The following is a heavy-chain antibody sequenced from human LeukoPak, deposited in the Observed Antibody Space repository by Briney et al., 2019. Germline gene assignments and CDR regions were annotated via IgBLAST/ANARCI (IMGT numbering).Heavy chain of an antibody. CDR1: GFTFDDYA. J-gene: IGHJ4*02. CDR2: ISWNSGSI. Sequence: PGGSLRLSCAASGFTFDDYAMHWVRQAPGKGLEWVSGISWNSGSIGYADSVKGRFTISRDNAKNSLYLQMNSLRAEDTALYYCAKDIRYYYDSSGYYDYWGQGILVTVSS. D-gene: IGHD3-22*01. CDR3: AKDIRYYYDSSGYYDY. V-gene: IGHV3-9*01.